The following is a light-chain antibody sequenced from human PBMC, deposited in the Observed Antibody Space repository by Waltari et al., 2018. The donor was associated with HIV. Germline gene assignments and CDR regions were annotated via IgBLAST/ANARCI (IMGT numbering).Light chain of an antibody. J-gene: IGLJ3*02. CDR3: QVWESSNESWV. CDR1: DIGSKS. V-gene: IGLV3-21*02. Sequence: SYVMTQTPSVSVAPGQTARLTCGGNDIGSKSGQGSQQKAGQAPVVFVYDDTDRPSGIPERFSGSNSGNTATLTISRVEAGDEADYYCQVWESSNESWVFGGGTKLTVL. CDR2: DDT.